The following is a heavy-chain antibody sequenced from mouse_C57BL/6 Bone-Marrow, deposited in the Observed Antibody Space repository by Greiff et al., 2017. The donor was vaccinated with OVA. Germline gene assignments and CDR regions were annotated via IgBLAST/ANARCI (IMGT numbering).Heavy chain of an antibody. Sequence: VQLQQPGAELVKPGASVKMSCKASGYTFTSYWITWVKQRPGQGLEWIGDIYPGSGSTNYNEKFKSKATLTVDTSSSTAYMQLSSLTSEDSAVYYCARFITTVSWYSDVWGTGTTVTVSS. V-gene: IGHV1-55*01. CDR3: ARFITTVSWYSDV. D-gene: IGHD1-1*01. J-gene: IGHJ1*03. CDR2: IYPGSGST. CDR1: GYTFTSYW.